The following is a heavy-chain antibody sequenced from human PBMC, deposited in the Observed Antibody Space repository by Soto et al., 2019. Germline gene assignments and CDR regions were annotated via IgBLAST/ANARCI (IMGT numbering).Heavy chain of an antibody. CDR2: INHSGST. CDR3: ERDLSPGFSHYLDI. V-gene: IGHV4-34*01. Sequence: PSETLSLTCAFYGGSFSGYYWSWIRQPPGKGLEWIGEINHSGSTNYNPSLKSRVTISVDTSKNQLSLKLTSMTAADTAGYYCERDLSPGFSHYLDIWAQVTVVT. J-gene: IGHJ4*02. CDR1: GGSFSGYY. D-gene: IGHD5-18*01.